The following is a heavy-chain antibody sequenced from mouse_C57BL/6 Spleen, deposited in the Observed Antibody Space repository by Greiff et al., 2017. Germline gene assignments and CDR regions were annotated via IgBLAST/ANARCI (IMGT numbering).Heavy chain of an antibody. D-gene: IGHD1-1*01. CDR2: IYPSDSET. CDR3: ARLAIDYGRDYFGY. Sequence: VQLQQSGAELVRPGSSVTLSCKASGYTFTSYWMHWVKQRPIQGLEWIGNIYPSDSETHYNQKFKDKATLTVDKSSSTAYMQLSSLTSEDSAVYYCARLAIDYGRDYFGYWGQGTTLTVSS. J-gene: IGHJ2*01. CDR1: GYTFTSYW. V-gene: IGHV1-52*01.